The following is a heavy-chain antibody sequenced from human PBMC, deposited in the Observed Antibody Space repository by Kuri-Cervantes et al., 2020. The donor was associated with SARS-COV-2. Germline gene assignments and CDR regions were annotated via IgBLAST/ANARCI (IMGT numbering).Heavy chain of an antibody. Sequence: ETLSLTCAASGFTFDDYTMHWVRQAPGKGLEWVSLISWDGGSTYYADSVKGRFTISRDNSKNSLYLQMNSLRTEDTALYYCAKADYYYYYMDVWGKGTTVTVSS. CDR1: GFTFDDYT. J-gene: IGHJ6*03. CDR3: AKADYYYYYMDV. V-gene: IGHV3-43*01. CDR2: ISWDGGST.